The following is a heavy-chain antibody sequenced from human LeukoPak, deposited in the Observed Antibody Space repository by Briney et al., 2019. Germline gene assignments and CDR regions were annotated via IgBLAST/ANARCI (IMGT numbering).Heavy chain of an antibody. CDR2: INHSGST. Sequence: PSETLSLTCAVYGGSFSGYYWSWIRQPPGKGLEWIGEINHSGSTNYNPSLKSRVTISVDTSKNQFSLKLSSATAADTAVYYCARPRGRYCSSTSCHSSNNWFDPWGQGTLVTVSS. CDR1: GGSFSGYY. D-gene: IGHD2-2*01. V-gene: IGHV4-34*01. J-gene: IGHJ5*02. CDR3: ARPRGRYCSSTSCHSSNNWFDP.